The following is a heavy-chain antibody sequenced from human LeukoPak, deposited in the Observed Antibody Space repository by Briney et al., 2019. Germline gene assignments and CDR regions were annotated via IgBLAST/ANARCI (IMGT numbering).Heavy chain of an antibody. CDR1: GFTFSSHG. J-gene: IGHJ4*02. CDR2: ISSSGGTT. Sequence: PGGSLRLSCVASGFTFSSHGMNWVRQAPGKGLEWVSVISSSGGTTYYADSLKGRFTISRDNSKNTLYLQMNSLRAEDTAVYYCAKWYSDGSGNYYDYWGQGTLVTVSS. D-gene: IGHD3-10*01. CDR3: AKWYSDGSGNYYDY. V-gene: IGHV3-23*01.